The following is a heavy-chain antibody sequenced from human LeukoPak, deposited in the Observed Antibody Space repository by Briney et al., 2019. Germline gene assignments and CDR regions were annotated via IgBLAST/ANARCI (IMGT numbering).Heavy chain of an antibody. CDR2: ISGSGGST. V-gene: IGHV3-23*01. J-gene: IGHJ4*02. CDR1: GFTFSNYA. D-gene: IGHD3-3*01. Sequence: GGSLRLSCAVSGFTFSNYAMTWVRQAPGKGLEWVSAISGSGGSTYYADSVKGRFTISRDNSKNTLYLQMNSLRAEDTAVYYCAKYDPRPFFDYWGQGTLVTVSS. CDR3: AKYDPRPFFDY.